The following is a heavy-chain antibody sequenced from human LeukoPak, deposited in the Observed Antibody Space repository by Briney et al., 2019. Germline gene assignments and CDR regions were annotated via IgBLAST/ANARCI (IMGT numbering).Heavy chain of an antibody. V-gene: IGHV3-30-3*01. J-gene: IGHJ3*02. CDR1: GFTFSSYA. Sequence: GGSLRLSCAASGFTFSSYAMHWVRQAPGKGLEWVAVISYDGSNKYYADSVKGRFTISRDNSKNTLYLQMNGLRAEDTAVYYCARDIIVGATTVVLGAFDIWGQGTMVTVSS. CDR2: ISYDGSNK. CDR3: ARDIIVGATTVVLGAFDI. D-gene: IGHD1-26*01.